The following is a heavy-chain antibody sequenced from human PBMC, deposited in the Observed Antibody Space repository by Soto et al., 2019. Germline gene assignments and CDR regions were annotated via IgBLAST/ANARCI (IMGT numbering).Heavy chain of an antibody. D-gene: IGHD2-15*01. CDR2: INHSGST. V-gene: IGHV4-34*01. Sequence: QVQLQQWGAGLLKPSETLSLTCAVYGGSFSGYYWSWIRQPPGKGLEWIGEINHSGSTNYNPSLKSRVTISVDTSKNQFSLKLSSVTAADTAVYYCASMLVAATRYYYDGMDVWGQGTTVTVSS. CDR1: GGSFSGYY. CDR3: ASMLVAATRYYYDGMDV. J-gene: IGHJ6*02.